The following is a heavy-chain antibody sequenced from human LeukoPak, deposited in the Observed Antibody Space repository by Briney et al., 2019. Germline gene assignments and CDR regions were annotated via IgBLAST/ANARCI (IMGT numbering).Heavy chain of an antibody. Sequence: ASVKVSCKASGYTFTGYYMHWVRQAPGQGLEWMGWINPNSGGTNYAQKFQGRITMTRDTSISTAYMELSRLRSDDTAVYYCARAKRRLLGYFDYWGQGTLVTVSS. V-gene: IGHV1-2*02. J-gene: IGHJ4*02. CDR1: GYTFTGYY. CDR2: INPNSGGT. CDR3: ARAKRRLLGYFDY. D-gene: IGHD3-22*01.